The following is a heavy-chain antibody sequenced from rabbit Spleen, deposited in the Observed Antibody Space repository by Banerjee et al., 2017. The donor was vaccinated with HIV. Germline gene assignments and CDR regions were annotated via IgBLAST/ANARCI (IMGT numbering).Heavy chain of an antibody. CDR2: INSYTGKP. J-gene: IGHJ4*01. CDR1: GFTLSSYYM. Sequence: QEQLEESAGGLVQPGGSLKLSCKASGFTLSSYYMNWVRQAPGKGLEWLACINSYTGKPVYATWAKGRFTISRTSSTTVTLRMTSLTAADTATYFCARDLVGVIGWNFYLWGPGTLVTVS. V-gene: IGHV1S45*01. D-gene: IGHD1-1*01. CDR3: ARDLVGVIGWNFYL.